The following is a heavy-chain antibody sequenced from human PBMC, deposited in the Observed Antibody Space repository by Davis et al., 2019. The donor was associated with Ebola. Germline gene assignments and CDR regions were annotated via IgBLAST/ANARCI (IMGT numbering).Heavy chain of an antibody. V-gene: IGHV3-66*04. CDR1: GFSFSTYV. Sequence: GESLKISCAASGFSFSTYVMHWVRQAPGKGLEWVSVIYTGGRTYYTDSLTGRFTISRDNSKNTIYLQMNSLRAGDTAVYYCARHYVYDYYMGLDVWGQGTTVTVSS. J-gene: IGHJ6*02. D-gene: IGHD3-10*02. CDR2: IYTGGRT. CDR3: ARHYVYDYYMGLDV.